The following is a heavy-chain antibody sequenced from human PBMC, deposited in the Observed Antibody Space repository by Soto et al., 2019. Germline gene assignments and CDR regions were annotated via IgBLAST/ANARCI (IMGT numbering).Heavy chain of an antibody. CDR1: GDSVSSSSAA. J-gene: IGHJ6*02. Sequence: QTVSVTCVISGDSVSSSSAACNWIRQSPSRGLEWLGRTYYRSKWIHEYAVSMESRITINPDTSKNQFSLQLYSVTPEDTAVYYCAGVVWFRGMDVWGQGTPVTVSS. D-gene: IGHD3-16*01. CDR3: AGVVWFRGMDV. V-gene: IGHV6-1*01. CDR2: TYYRSKWIH.